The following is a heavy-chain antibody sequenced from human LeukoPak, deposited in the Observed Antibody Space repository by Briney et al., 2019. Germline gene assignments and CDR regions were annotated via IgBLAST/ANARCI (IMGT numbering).Heavy chain of an antibody. CDR2: FDPEDGET. J-gene: IGHJ2*01. CDR1: GYTLTELS. Sequence: ASVKVSCKVSGYTLTELSMHWVRQAPGKGLEWMGGFDPEDGETIYAQKFQGRVTMTEDTSTDTAYMELSSLRSEDTAVYYCATARSGSYYFGFWYFDLWGRGTLVTVSS. V-gene: IGHV1-24*01. CDR3: ATARSGSYYFGFWYFDL. D-gene: IGHD1-26*01.